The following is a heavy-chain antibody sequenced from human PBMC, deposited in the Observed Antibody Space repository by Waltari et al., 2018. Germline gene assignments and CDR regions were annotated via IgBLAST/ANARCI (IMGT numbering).Heavy chain of an antibody. V-gene: IGHV3-30*01. Sequence: QVQLVESGGGVVQPGRSLRLSWAAAGFTFSSYAMHWVRQAPGKGLEWVAVISYDGSNKYYADSVKGRFTISRDNSKNTLYLQMNSLRAEDTAVYYCARDRGFFDYWGQGTLVTVST. J-gene: IGHJ4*02. CDR3: ARDRGFFDY. CDR1: GFTFSSYA. CDR2: ISYDGSNK.